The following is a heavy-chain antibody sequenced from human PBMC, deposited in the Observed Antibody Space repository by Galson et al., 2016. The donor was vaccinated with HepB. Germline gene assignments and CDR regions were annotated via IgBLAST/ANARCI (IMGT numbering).Heavy chain of an antibody. V-gene: IGHV1-2*02. CDR1: GYTFTGYY. J-gene: IGHJ4*02. Sequence: SVKVSCKASGYTFTGYYIHWVRPAPGQGLEWMGWINPNSGGTNYALKFQGRVTMTRDTSISTAYMELSRLRSDDTAGYYCARTGDYVFWSGYCSDWGQGTLVTVSS. D-gene: IGHD3-3*01. CDR3: ARTGDYVFWSGYCSD. CDR2: INPNSGGT.